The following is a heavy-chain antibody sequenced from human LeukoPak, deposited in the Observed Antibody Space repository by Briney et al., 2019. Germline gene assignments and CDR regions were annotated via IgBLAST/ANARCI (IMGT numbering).Heavy chain of an antibody. Sequence: SVKVSCKASGGTFSSYAISWVRQAPGQGLEWMGGIIPIFGTANYAQKFQGRVTITTDKSTSTAYMELSSLRSDDTAVYYCARDAGSWYEEIDYWGQGTLVTVSS. V-gene: IGHV1-69*05. CDR3: ARDAGSWYEEIDY. CDR1: GGTFSSYA. J-gene: IGHJ4*02. D-gene: IGHD6-13*01. CDR2: IIPIFGTA.